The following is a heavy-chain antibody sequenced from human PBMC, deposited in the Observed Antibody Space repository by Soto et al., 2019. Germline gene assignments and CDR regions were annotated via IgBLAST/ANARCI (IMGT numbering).Heavy chain of an antibody. Sequence: QVQLVESGGGVVQPGRSLSLSCAASGFTFSSYGIHWVRQAPGKGLEWVAVIWSDGSNKYYADSVKGRFTISRDNTKNTLYLQMNSLRAEATAVYYCAREVLVRGIKYHAMDVWGQGTTVTVSS. CDR2: IWSDGSNK. D-gene: IGHD3-10*01. V-gene: IGHV3-33*01. CDR1: GFTFSSYG. J-gene: IGHJ6*02. CDR3: AREVLVRGIKYHAMDV.